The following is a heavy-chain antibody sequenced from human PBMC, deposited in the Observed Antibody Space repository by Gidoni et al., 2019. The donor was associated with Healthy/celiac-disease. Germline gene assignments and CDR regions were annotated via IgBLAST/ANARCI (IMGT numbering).Heavy chain of an antibody. D-gene: IGHD3-3*01. CDR2: MNPNSGNT. CDR1: GYTFTSYD. CDR3: ARGLFAYITIFGVVIHNWFDP. V-gene: IGHV1-8*01. J-gene: IGHJ5*02. Sequence: QVQLVQSGAEVKKPGASVKVSCKASGYTFTSYDINWVRQATGQGLEWMGWMNPNSGNTGYAQKFQGRVTMTRNTSISTAYMELSSLRSEDTAVYYCARGLFAYITIFGVVIHNWFDPWGQGTLVTVSS.